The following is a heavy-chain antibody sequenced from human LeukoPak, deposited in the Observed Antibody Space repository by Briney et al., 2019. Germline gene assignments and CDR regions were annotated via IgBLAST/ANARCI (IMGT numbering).Heavy chain of an antibody. CDR1: GFTFSSYA. Sequence: GGSLRLSCAASGFTFSSYAMNWVRQAPGKGLEWVSGISVSGGSTYYADSVKGRFTISRDNSKNTLYLQMNNLSAEDTAIYYCAKDTQNYGELANSWGQGTLVTVSS. D-gene: IGHD4-17*01. CDR2: ISVSGGST. J-gene: IGHJ4*02. CDR3: AKDTQNYGELANS. V-gene: IGHV3-23*01.